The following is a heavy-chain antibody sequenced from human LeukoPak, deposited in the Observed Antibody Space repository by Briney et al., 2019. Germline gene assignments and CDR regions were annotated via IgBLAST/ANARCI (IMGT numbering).Heavy chain of an antibody. CDR1: GGSISSSSYY. J-gene: IGHJ4*02. Sequence: PSETLSLTCTVSGGSISSSSYYWGWIRQPPGKGLEWIGSIYYSGSTYYNPSLKSRVTISVDTSKNQFSQKLSSVTAADTAVYYCASRMYSSSSRLNFDYWGQGTLVTVSS. D-gene: IGHD6-6*01. CDR3: ASRMYSSSSRLNFDY. CDR2: IYYSGST. V-gene: IGHV4-39*01.